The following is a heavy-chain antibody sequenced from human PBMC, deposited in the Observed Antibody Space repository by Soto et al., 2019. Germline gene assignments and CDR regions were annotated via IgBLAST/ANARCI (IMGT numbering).Heavy chain of an antibody. CDR2: IYYSGST. CDR1: GGSISSGGYY. Sequence: QVQLQESGPGLVKPSQTLSLTCTVSGGSISSGGYYWSWIRQHPGKGLEWIGYIYYSGSTYHNPSPQSRVNISVDTSKNQFSLKLRSVTARDTAVFYCARDGLGNFDLWGRGTLVTVSS. V-gene: IGHV4-31*03. J-gene: IGHJ2*01. D-gene: IGHD3-10*01. CDR3: ARDGLGNFDL.